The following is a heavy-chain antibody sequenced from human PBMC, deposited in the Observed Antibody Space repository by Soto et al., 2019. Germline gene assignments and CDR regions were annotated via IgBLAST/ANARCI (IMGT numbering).Heavy chain of an antibody. CDR3: ASWTTVTTERFDAFHI. Sequence: QVQLQESGPGLVKPSETLSLTCTVSGSSISIYYWSWNRQRPGKGLEWIGYIYYSGSTNDNPSLKSRVTISVDTSKNQFSLKLSSVTAADTAVYYCASWTTVTTERFDAFHIWGQGTMVTVSS. CDR1: GSSISIYY. D-gene: IGHD4-17*01. CDR2: IYYSGST. J-gene: IGHJ3*02. V-gene: IGHV4-59*01.